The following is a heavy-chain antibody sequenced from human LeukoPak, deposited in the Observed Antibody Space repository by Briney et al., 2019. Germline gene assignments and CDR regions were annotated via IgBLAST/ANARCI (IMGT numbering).Heavy chain of an antibody. V-gene: IGHV1-69*01. Sequence: SVKVSCKASGGTFSSYAISGVRQAPGQGLEWMGGIIPIFGTANYAQKFQGRVTITADESTSTAYMELSSLRSEDTAVYYCASRFSGWVGAFDIWGQGTMVTVSS. D-gene: IGHD6-19*01. CDR2: IIPIFGTA. J-gene: IGHJ3*02. CDR1: GGTFSSYA. CDR3: ASRFSGWVGAFDI.